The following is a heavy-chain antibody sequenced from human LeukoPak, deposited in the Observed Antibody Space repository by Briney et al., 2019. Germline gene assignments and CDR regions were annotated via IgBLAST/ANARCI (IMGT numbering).Heavy chain of an antibody. D-gene: IGHD3-10*01. CDR3: ARHYDSGTYPLDY. Sequence: SETLSLTCTVSGGSISSSSYYWGCIRQPPGKGLEWIGSIYYSGSTYYNPSLKSRVTISVDTSKNQFSLKLRSVTAADTAVYYCARHYDSGTYPLDYWGQGTLVTVSS. CDR1: GGSISSSSYY. J-gene: IGHJ4*02. V-gene: IGHV4-39*01. CDR2: IYYSGST.